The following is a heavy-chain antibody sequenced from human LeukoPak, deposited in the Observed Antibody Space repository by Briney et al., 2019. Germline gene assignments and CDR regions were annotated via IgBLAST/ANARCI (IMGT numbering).Heavy chain of an antibody. D-gene: IGHD3-22*01. J-gene: IGHJ4*02. V-gene: IGHV3-43*01. Sequence: GGSLRLSCAVSGFDFGDYTMHWVRQPPGKGLEWVSLISWNSGSIKYTESVKGRFTISRDNSKNSLYLQMSSLRTEDTALYYCARDIYDSGDFRGDFWGQGNPGHRLL. CDR3: ARDIYDSGDFRGDF. CDR2: ISWNSGSI. CDR1: GFDFGDYT.